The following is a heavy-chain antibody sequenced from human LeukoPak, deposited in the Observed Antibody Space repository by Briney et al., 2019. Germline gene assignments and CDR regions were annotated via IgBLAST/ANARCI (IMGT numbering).Heavy chain of an antibody. D-gene: IGHD3-10*01. CDR3: ARVYVLLWFGEPWNNWFDP. V-gene: IGHV4-34*01. J-gene: IGHJ5*02. CDR1: GGSFSGYY. Sequence: SETLSLTCAVYGGSFSGYYWSWIRQPPGKGLEWIGEINHSGSTYYNPSLKSRVTISVDTSKNQFSLKLSSVTAADTAVYCCARVYVLLWFGEPWNNWFDPWGQGTLVTVSS. CDR2: INHSGST.